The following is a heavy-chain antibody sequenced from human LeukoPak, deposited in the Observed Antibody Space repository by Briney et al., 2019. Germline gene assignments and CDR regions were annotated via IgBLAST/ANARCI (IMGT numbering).Heavy chain of an antibody. CDR3: ARVVSNYYDSSYFDALDI. D-gene: IGHD3-22*01. J-gene: IGHJ3*02. Sequence: SVKVSCKASGGTFSSYAISWVRQAPGQGLEWMGRIIPILGIANYAQKFQGRVTITADKSTSTAYMELSSLRSEDTAVYYCARVVSNYYDSSYFDALDIWGQGPMVTVSS. V-gene: IGHV1-69*04. CDR1: GGTFSSYA. CDR2: IIPILGIA.